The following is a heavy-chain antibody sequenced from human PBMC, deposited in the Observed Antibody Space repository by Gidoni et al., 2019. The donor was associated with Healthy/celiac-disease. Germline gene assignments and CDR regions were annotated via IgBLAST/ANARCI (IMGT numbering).Heavy chain of an antibody. J-gene: IGHJ4*02. CDR3: ARLGERWLQSLLFDS. CDR2: IYPGDSDT. V-gene: IGHV5-51*01. Sequence: EVQLVLSGAEVKRPGESLKMSCKGACYSLTSYGIGWVRQMPGKGLEWMGIIYPGDSDTRYSPSFQGQVTISADKSISTAYLQWSSLKASDTAMYYCARLGERWLQSLLFDSWGQGTLVTVSS. D-gene: IGHD3-16*01. CDR1: CYSLTSYG.